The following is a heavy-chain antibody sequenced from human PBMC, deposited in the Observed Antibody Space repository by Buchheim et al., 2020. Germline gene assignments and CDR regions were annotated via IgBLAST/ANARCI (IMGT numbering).Heavy chain of an antibody. CDR1: GFTFNNYN. CDR3: AREYSSSSGRTFDI. J-gene: IGHJ3*02. CDR2: ISSSSSSI. Sequence: EVQLVESGGGLVKPGGSLRLSCAASGFTFNNYNMNWVRQAPGKGLEWVSSISSSSSSIYYADSVKVRFTISRDNAKNSLYLQMNSLRAEDTAVYYCAREYSSSSGRTFDIWGQGS. V-gene: IGHV3-21*01. D-gene: IGHD6-6*01.